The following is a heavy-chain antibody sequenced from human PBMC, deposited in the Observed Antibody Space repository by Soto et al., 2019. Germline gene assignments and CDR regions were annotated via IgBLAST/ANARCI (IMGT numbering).Heavy chain of an antibody. Sequence: LGESLKISCKGSGYSFTSYWIGWVRQMPGKGLEWMGIIYPGDSDTRYSPSFQGQVTISADKSISTAYLQWSSLKASDTAMYYCARTSMVRGGYYYYYGMDVWGQGTTVTVSS. J-gene: IGHJ6*02. CDR3: ARTSMVRGGYYYYYGMDV. CDR1: GYSFTSYW. V-gene: IGHV5-51*01. D-gene: IGHD3-10*01. CDR2: IYPGDSDT.